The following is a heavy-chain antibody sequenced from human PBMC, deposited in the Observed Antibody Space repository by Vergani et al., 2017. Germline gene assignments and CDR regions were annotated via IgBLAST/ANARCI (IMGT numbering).Heavy chain of an antibody. CDR3: ARVNTKTNGHRYYYYYMDV. CDR1: GGSFTSYH. D-gene: IGHD2-8*01. Sequence: QVQLQQWGGGLLKPSETLSLTCVVNGGSFTSYHWTWIRQSPGEGLEWVGDIDYTGRPDYNPSLKSRLTMSVYKSRNQFSLTLNSVTATDTAIYFCARVNTKTNGHRYYYYYMDVWGQGTAVTVS. V-gene: IGHV4-34*01. CDR2: IDYTGRP. J-gene: IGHJ6*03.